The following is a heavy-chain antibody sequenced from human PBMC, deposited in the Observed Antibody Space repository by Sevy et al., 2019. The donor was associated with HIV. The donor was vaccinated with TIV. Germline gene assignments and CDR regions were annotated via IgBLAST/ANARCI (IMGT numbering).Heavy chain of an antibody. CDR3: ARLRDILVIPAGGYFDY. CDR2: IYESGRT. Sequence: SDTLSLTCAVSDYSIRSGYYWGWIRQSPGKGLEWIGSIYESGRTFYNPSLESRVTMSVDTSKNQFSLQVNSVTAADTAVYYCARLRDILVIPAGGYFDYWGQGTLVTVSS. CDR1: DYSIRSGYY. D-gene: IGHD2-2*01. V-gene: IGHV4-38-2*01. J-gene: IGHJ4*02.